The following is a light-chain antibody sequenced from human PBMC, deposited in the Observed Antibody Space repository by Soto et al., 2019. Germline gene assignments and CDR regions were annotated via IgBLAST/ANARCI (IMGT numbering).Light chain of an antibody. V-gene: IGKV1-13*02. Sequence: IKLTQSLFSLSASVGDGVTLTCIASQGIRSALAWYQQTPGRPPKLLIYDASTLETGVPSRFSGSRSGTDFTLTISSVQPEDFATYYCLQHNSYPWTFGQGTKVDIK. J-gene: IGKJ1*01. CDR2: DAS. CDR3: LQHNSYPWT. CDR1: QGIRSA.